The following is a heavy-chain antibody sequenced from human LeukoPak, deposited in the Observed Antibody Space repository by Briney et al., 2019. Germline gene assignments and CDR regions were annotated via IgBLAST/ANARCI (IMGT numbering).Heavy chain of an antibody. Sequence: GGSLRLSCAASGFTFSSYEMNWVRQAPGKGLEWVSYISSSSSTIYYADSVKGRFTISRDNAKNSLYLQMNSLRAEDTAVYYCARENTAMVAYWGQGTLVTVSS. V-gene: IGHV3-48*03. J-gene: IGHJ4*02. CDR2: ISSSSSTI. D-gene: IGHD5-18*01. CDR1: GFTFSSYE. CDR3: ARENTAMVAY.